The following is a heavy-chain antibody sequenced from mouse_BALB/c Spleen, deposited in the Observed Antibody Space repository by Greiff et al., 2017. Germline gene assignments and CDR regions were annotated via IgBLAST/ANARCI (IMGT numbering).Heavy chain of an antibody. D-gene: IGHD1-1*01. CDR1: GDSITSGY. CDR2: ISYSGST. CDR3: ARYYYYGSSYGFDY. Sequence: EVKLMESGPSLVKPSQTLSLTCSVTGDSITSGYWNWIRKFPGNKLEYMGYISYSGSTYYNPSLKSRISITRDTSKNQYYLQLNSVTTEDTATYYCARYYYYGSSYGFDYWGQGTTLTVSS. J-gene: IGHJ2*01. V-gene: IGHV3-8*02.